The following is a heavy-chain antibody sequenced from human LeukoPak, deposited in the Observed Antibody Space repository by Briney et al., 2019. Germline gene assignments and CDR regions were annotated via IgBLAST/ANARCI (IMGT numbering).Heavy chain of an antibody. Sequence: ASVKVSCKVSVYTLTEVSMHCVRQAPGKGLEWMAGFHPEDGEAIYAQRLQGRVTLTEDTSSDTAYMELSSLRSEDTAVYYCSTGSFHFDQWGQGTLVTVSS. CDR2: FHPEDGEA. J-gene: IGHJ4*02. CDR3: STGSFHFDQ. D-gene: IGHD3-3*02. CDR1: VYTLTEVS. V-gene: IGHV1-24*01.